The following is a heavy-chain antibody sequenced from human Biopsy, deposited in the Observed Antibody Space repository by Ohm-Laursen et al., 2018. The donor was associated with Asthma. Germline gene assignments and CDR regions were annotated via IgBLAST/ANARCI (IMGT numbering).Heavy chain of an antibody. D-gene: IGHD2-2*01. CDR3: ARKAGSCISRTCYSLDF. CDR2: INSVFGTT. CDR1: GGTFNTYV. Sequence: GSSVKVSCNSLGGTFNTYVIGWVRQAPGQGLEWMGEINSVFGTTTYPQKFQDRVTITADDSTSTVYMELSSLRSEDTAVYYCARKAGSCISRTCYSLDFWGQGTLVTVSS. V-gene: IGHV1-69*01. J-gene: IGHJ4*02.